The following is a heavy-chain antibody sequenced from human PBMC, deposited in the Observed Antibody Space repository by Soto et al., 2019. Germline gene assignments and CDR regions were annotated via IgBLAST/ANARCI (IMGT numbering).Heavy chain of an antibody. CDR1: GFTFSSYA. V-gene: IGHV3-23*01. CDR2: ISGSGGST. J-gene: IGHJ3*02. D-gene: IGHD2-21*01. CDR3: AKEEIAAGDFFDVFDI. Sequence: GRSLRLSCAASGFTFSSYAMSCVRQAPGKGLEWVSAISGSGGSTYYADSVKGRFTISRDNSKNTLYLQMNSLRAEDTAVYYCAKEEIAAGDFFDVFDIWGQGTMVTVSS.